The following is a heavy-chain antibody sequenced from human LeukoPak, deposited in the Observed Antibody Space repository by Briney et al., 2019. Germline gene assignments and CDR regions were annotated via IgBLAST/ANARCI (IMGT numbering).Heavy chain of an antibody. J-gene: IGHJ3*02. V-gene: IGHV3-49*04. Sequence: PGGSLRLSCTASGFTFGDYAMSWARQAPGKGLEWVGFIRSKAYGGTTEYAASVKGRVTISRDDSKSIAYLQMNSLKTEDTAVYYCTRDPRGSYGPDAFDIWGQGTMVTVSS. CDR3: TRDPRGSYGPDAFDI. CDR2: IRSKAYGGTT. D-gene: IGHD1-26*01. CDR1: GFTFGDYA.